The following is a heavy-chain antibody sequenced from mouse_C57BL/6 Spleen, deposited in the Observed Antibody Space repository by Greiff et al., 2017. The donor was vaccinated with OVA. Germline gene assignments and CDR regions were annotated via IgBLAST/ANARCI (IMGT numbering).Heavy chain of an antibody. CDR2: IWTGGGT. V-gene: IGHV2-9-1*01. CDR1: GFSLTSYA. J-gene: IGHJ2*01. CDR3: ARNPHDYDDRPYFDD. D-gene: IGHD2-4*01. Sequence: VKLMESGPGLVAPSQSLSITCTVSGFSLTSYAISWVRQPPGKGLEWLGVIWTGGGTNYNSALKSRLSISKDNSKSQVFLKMIRLQTDDTARYYCARNPHDYDDRPYFDDWGQGTTLTVSS.